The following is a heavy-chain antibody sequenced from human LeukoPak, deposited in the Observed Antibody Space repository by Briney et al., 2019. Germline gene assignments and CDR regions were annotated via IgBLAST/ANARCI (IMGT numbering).Heavy chain of an antibody. CDR1: GLTFSSYA. CDR3: AKSRRPNAYSSASPYYFDN. D-gene: IGHD6-6*01. CDR2: INGSGGST. J-gene: IGHJ4*02. V-gene: IGHV3-23*01. Sequence: PGGSLRLSCAASGLTFSSYAMSWVRQAPGKGLEWVSAINGSGGSTYYADSVKGRFTISGDNSKNPLYLELNSLRVEDTAVYYCAKSRRPNAYSSASPYYFDNWGQGTLVTVFS.